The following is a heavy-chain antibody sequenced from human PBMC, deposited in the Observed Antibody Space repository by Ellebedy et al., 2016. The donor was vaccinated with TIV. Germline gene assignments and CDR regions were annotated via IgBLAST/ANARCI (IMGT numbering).Heavy chain of an antibody. D-gene: IGHD3-16*01. V-gene: IGHV3-74*01. CDR1: GFIFSHYW. CDR3: VREGLGGSFDI. CDR2: IHSDGSIT. J-gene: IGHJ3*02. Sequence: GESLKISCAASGFIFSHYWMHWVCQAPGKGLVWVSRIHSDGSITWYAEFVRGRFTVSRDNGKNTLSLEMNSLRAEDTAVYYCVREGLGGSFDIWGLGTMVTVSS.